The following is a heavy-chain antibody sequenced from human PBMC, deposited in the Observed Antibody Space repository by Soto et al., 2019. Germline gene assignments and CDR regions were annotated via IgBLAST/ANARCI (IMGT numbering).Heavy chain of an antibody. CDR1: GFTFSSYS. J-gene: IGHJ4*02. V-gene: IGHV3-48*01. CDR2: ISSSSSTI. CDR3: ARQDSPMDYDDIWGSYRPSNATY. Sequence: GGSLRLSCAASGFTFSSYSMNWVRQAPGKGLEWVSYISSSSSTIYYADSVKGRFTISRDNAKNSLYLQMNSLRAEDTAVYYRARQDSPMDYDDIWGSYRPSNATYWGQRTLVTVSS. D-gene: IGHD3-16*02.